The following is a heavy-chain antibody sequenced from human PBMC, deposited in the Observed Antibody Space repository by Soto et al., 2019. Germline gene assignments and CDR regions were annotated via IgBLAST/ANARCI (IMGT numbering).Heavy chain of an antibody. J-gene: IGHJ6*02. Sequence: PSETLSLTWAVYGGSFSGYYWSWIRQPPGKGLEWIGEINHSGSTNYNPSLKSRVTISVDTSKNQFSLKLSSVTAADTAVYYCARGRWRNWNYGGNYYYGMDVWGQGTTVTVSS. D-gene: IGHD1-7*01. V-gene: IGHV4-34*01. CDR1: GGSFSGYY. CDR3: ARGRWRNWNYGGNYYYGMDV. CDR2: INHSGST.